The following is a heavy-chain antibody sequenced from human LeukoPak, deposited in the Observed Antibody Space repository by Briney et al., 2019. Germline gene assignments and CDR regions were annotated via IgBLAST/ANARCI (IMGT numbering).Heavy chain of an antibody. Sequence: GGSLRLSCAASGFTFSSYAMHWVRQPPGKGLEYVSAISSNGGSTYYANSVKGRFTISRDNSKNTLYLQMNSLRAEDTAVYYCAKDLGYCSGGSCPYYFDYWGQGTLVTVSS. V-gene: IGHV3-64*01. J-gene: IGHJ4*02. D-gene: IGHD2-15*01. CDR2: ISSNGGST. CDR1: GFTFSSYA. CDR3: AKDLGYCSGGSCPYYFDY.